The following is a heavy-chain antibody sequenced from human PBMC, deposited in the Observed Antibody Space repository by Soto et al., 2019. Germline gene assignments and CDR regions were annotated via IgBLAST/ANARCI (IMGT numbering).Heavy chain of an antibody. V-gene: IGHV4-30-4*01. CDR2: IYYSGST. CDR3: ARGEGRYCSGGSCYAR. J-gene: IGHJ4*02. CDR1: GGSISSGDYY. Sequence: SETLSLTCTVSGGSISSGDYYWSWIRQPPGKGLEWIGYIYYSGSTYYNPSLKSRVTISVDTSKNQFSLKLSSVTAADTAVYYCARGEGRYCSGGSCYARWGQGTLVTVSS. D-gene: IGHD2-15*01.